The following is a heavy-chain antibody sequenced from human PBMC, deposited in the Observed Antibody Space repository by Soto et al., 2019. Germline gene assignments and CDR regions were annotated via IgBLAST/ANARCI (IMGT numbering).Heavy chain of an antibody. CDR2: IYYSGST. CDR1: GGSISGYY. J-gene: IGHJ4*02. V-gene: IGHV4-59*01. Sequence: PSETLSLTCTVSGGSISGYYWSWIRQPPGKGLEWIGYIYYSGSTNYNPSLKSRVTISLDTSKNQFSLKLSSVTAADTAVYFCARDRGGFSYGRFYYWGLGSLVTVSS. D-gene: IGHD5-18*01. CDR3: ARDRGGFSYGRFYY.